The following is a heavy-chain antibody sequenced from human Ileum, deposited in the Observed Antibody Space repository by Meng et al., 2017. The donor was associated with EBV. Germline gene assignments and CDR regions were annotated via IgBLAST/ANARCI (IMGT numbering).Heavy chain of an antibody. CDR2: IFNSGST. J-gene: IGHJ1*01. Sequence: LQLQDVGPGRVTPSETLSPPCTVAGAPIRSTPYYWGWILQPPGKAPAWIGNIFNSGSTSYSPSLKSRVTISVDTSKNQFSLKLSSVTAADTAVYYCARDYSSSWYSGGFFKYWGQGILVTVFS. D-gene: IGHD6-13*01. CDR3: ARDYSSSWYSGGFFKY. V-gene: IGHV4-39*07. CDR1: GAPIRSTPYY.